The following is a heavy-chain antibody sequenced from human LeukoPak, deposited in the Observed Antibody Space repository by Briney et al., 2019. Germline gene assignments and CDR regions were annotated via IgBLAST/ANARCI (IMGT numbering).Heavy chain of an antibody. CDR3: ARLGTGYDSSGYSIGWFDP. J-gene: IGHJ5*02. D-gene: IGHD3-22*01. Sequence: SETLSLTCTVSGGSISSSDYYWGWIRQPPGKGLEWIGSIYYSGITYYNPSLKSRVTISVDTSKNQFSLRLSSVTAADTAVYYCARLGTGYDSSGYSIGWFDPWGQGTLVTVSS. CDR1: GGSISSSDYY. CDR2: IYYSGIT. V-gene: IGHV4-39*01.